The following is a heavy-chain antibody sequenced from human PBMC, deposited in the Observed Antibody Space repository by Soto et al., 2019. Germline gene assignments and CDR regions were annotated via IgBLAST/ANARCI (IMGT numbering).Heavy chain of an antibody. Sequence: QLQLQGSGPGLVKPSETLSLTCTVSGDSITSNSYHWGWIRQPPGKGLGWIGSIYYDGNTYYDASPKSQATISEDPSMSQFSLKPSSMTAADTPMYYCARRSPGYGYPYNWFDPWGQGTLVTVSS. CDR1: GDSITSNSYH. CDR3: ARRSPGYGYPYNWFDP. J-gene: IGHJ5*02. V-gene: IGHV4-39*01. D-gene: IGHD5-18*01. CDR2: IYYDGNT.